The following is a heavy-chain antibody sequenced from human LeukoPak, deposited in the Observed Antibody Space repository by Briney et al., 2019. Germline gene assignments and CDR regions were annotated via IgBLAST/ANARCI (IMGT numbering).Heavy chain of an antibody. D-gene: IGHD3-9*01. V-gene: IGHV1-18*04. CDR1: GYTFTSYG. Sequence: GASVKVSCKASGYTFTSYGISWVRQAPGQGLERMGWISAYNGNTNYAQKLQGRVTMTTDTSTSTAYMELRSLRSDDTAVYYCARVEIGLRYFDWLLPIDYWGQGTLVTVSS. CDR2: ISAYNGNT. J-gene: IGHJ4*02. CDR3: ARVEIGLRYFDWLLPIDY.